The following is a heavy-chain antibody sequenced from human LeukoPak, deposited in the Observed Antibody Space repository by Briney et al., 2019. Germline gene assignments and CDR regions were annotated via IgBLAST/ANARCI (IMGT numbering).Heavy chain of an antibody. CDR3: TTDTSDFGSGTYPPDY. V-gene: IGHV3-30*04. CDR2: ISYEGSNK. Sequence: GGSLRLSCAASGVTFRNYAMHWGRQAPGKGLGWVGDISYEGSNKYYADSVKGRFTISRDNSKNTLYLQMSSLRTEDPAVYYCTTDTSDFGSGTYPPDYWGQGTLVTVSS. J-gene: IGHJ4*02. CDR1: GVTFRNYA. D-gene: IGHD3-10*01.